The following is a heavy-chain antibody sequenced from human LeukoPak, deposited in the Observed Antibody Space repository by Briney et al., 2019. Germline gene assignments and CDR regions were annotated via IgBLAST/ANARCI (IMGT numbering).Heavy chain of an antibody. Sequence: SETLSLTCAVYGVSFSGYYWNWIRQPSGKGLEWIGEINHSGSTNYNPSLKSRVTVSLDTSKNQFSLKLSSVTAADTAVYYCARGRAYFDWGQGTLVTASS. CDR3: ARGRAYFD. V-gene: IGHV4-34*01. CDR1: GVSFSGYY. D-gene: IGHD3-9*01. J-gene: IGHJ4*02. CDR2: INHSGST.